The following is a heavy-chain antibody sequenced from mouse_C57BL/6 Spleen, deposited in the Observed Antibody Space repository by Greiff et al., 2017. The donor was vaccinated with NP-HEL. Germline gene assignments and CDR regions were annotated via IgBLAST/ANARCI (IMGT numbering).Heavy chain of an antibody. Sequence: EVMLVESGGGLVQPGGSLSLSCAASGFTFTDYYMSWVRQPPGKALEWLGFIRNKANGYTTEYSASVKGRFTISRDNSQSILYLQMNALRAEDSATYYCARYRGSVDYWGQGTTLTVSS. CDR1: GFTFTDYY. CDR2: IRNKANGYTT. CDR3: ARYRGSVDY. V-gene: IGHV7-3*01. J-gene: IGHJ2*01.